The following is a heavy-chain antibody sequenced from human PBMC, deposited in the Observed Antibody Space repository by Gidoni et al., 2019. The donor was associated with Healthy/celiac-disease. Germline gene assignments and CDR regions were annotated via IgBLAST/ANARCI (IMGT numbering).Heavy chain of an antibody. Sequence: QVQLVQSGAEVKKPGSSVKVSCKASGGPFSSYAISWVRQAPGQGLEWMGGIIPIFGTANYAQKFQGRVTITADESTSTAYMELSSLRSEDTAVYYCASVYSSSSPYYYYGMDVWGQGTTVTVSS. D-gene: IGHD6-6*01. V-gene: IGHV1-69*01. CDR2: IIPIFGTA. J-gene: IGHJ6*02. CDR1: GGPFSSYA. CDR3: ASVYSSSSPYYYYGMDV.